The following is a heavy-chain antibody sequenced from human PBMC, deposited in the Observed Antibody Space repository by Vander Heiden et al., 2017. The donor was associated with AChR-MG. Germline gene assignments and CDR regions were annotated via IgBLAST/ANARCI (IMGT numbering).Heavy chain of an antibody. CDR3: ARYISGRLGIFDY. Sequence: QVQLQESGSGLAKPSETLSITCIVSGGSISGNYWSWVRQPAGKGLEWLGRMYASGSAKYNPSLKSRVTMSVDTSKNQFSLRLNSVTAADTAVYYCARYISGRLGIFDYWVQGTLVTVSS. V-gene: IGHV4-4*07. CDR2: MYASGSA. J-gene: IGHJ4*02. CDR1: GGSISGNY. D-gene: IGHD6-19*01.